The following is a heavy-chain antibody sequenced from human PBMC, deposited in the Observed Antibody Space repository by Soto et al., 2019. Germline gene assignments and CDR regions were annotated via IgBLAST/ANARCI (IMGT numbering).Heavy chain of an antibody. Sequence: SVKVSCKASVGTFSSYAISWVRQAPGQGLEWMGGIIPIFGTANYAQKFQGRVTITADESTSTAYMELSSLRSEDTAVYYCAKGQYYYGSGSYYNLGGNYYYGMDVWGQGTTVTVSS. CDR3: AKGQYYYGSGSYYNLGGNYYYGMDV. J-gene: IGHJ6*02. CDR2: IIPIFGTA. V-gene: IGHV1-69*13. CDR1: VGTFSSYA. D-gene: IGHD3-10*01.